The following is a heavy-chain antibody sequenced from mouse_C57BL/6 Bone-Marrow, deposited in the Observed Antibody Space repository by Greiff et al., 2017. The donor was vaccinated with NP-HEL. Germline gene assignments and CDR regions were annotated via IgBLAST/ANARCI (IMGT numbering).Heavy chain of an antibody. J-gene: IGHJ2*01. CDR3: ATLRSYYFDY. V-gene: IGHV1-54*01. D-gene: IGHD1-1*01. Sequence: VQLQEPGAELVRPGTSVKVSCKASGYAFTNYLIEWVKQRPGQGLEWIGVINPGSGGTNYNEKFKGKATLTADQSTSTAYMQLSSLTSEDSAVYFCATLRSYYFDYWGQGTTLTVSS. CDR1: GYAFTNYL. CDR2: INPGSGGT.